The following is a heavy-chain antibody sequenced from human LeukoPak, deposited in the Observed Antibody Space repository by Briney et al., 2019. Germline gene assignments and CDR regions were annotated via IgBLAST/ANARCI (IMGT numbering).Heavy chain of an antibody. J-gene: IGHJ4*02. CDR2: INYSGST. D-gene: IGHD3-16*02. CDR1: GGSISSYY. V-gene: IGHV4-59*12. CDR3: ARGVTSLYFDY. Sequence: PSETLSLTCTVSGGSISSYYWSWIRQPPGKRLEWIGYINYSGSTKYNPSLKSRVTISVDRSKNQLSLNLSSVTAVDTAVYYCARGVTSLYFDYWGQGTLVTVSS.